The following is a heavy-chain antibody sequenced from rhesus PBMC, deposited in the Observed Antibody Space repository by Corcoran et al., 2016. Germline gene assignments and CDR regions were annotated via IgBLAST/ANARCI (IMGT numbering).Heavy chain of an antibody. V-gene: IGHV5-2*01. CDR3: ARGWGTVTVFDF. Sequence: EVQLVQSGAEVKRPGESLKISCKTSGYSFTNYWISWVCQMPGKGLEWMGAIDPSDYDTRYTPSFTGQVTISADNSISTAYLQWSSLKASDTATYYCARGWGTVTVFDFWGQGLRVTVSS. D-gene: IGHD4-23*01. CDR1: GYSFTNYW. J-gene: IGHJ3*01. CDR2: IDPSDYDT.